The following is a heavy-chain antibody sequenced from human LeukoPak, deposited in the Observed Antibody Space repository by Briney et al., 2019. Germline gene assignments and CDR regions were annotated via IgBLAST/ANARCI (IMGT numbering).Heavy chain of an antibody. Sequence: GGSLRLSCAASGFTFSNYWMSWVRQAPGKGLEWVANIKQDGSERYYVDSVKGRFTISRDNAKNSLYLQMNSLRAEDTAVYYCARALDSSSSRYQAFEYWGQGTLVTVSS. CDR2: IKQDGSER. J-gene: IGHJ4*02. CDR1: GFTFSNYW. D-gene: IGHD2-2*01. V-gene: IGHV3-7*01. CDR3: ARALDSSSSRYQAFEY.